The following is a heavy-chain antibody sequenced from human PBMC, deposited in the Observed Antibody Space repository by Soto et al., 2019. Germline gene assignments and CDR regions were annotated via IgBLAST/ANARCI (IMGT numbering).Heavy chain of an antibody. V-gene: IGHV5-51*01. J-gene: IGHJ4*02. CDR1: GYSFTSYW. D-gene: IGHD3-9*01. CDR3: ARHDTYYDILSGYYFDY. CDR2: INPGDSET. Sequence: GESLKISFKGSGYSFTSYWIAWVRQMPGKGLEWMAIINPGDSETKYSPSFQGQVTISADKSINTAYLQWSSLKASDTAMYYCARHDTYYDILSGYYFDYWGQGTQVTVSS.